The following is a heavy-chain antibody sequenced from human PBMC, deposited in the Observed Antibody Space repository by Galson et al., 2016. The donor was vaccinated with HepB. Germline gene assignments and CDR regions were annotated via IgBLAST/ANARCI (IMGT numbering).Heavy chain of an antibody. CDR2: ILYDGSNK. J-gene: IGHJ6*04. V-gene: IGHV3-30*18. Sequence: SLRLSCAASGFTFSSYGMHWVRQAPGKGLEWVAVILYDGSNKYYADSVKGRFTISRDDSKNTLYLQMNSLRAEDTAVYYGAKEGDYYGSGSYYPGMDVWGKGTTVTVSS. D-gene: IGHD3-10*01. CDR3: AKEGDYYGSGSYYPGMDV. CDR1: GFTFSSYG.